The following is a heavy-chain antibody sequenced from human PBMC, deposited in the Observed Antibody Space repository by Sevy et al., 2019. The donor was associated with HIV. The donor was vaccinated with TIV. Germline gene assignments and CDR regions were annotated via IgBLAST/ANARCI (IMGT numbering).Heavy chain of an antibody. Sequence: GGSLRLSCAASGFTFNTYSMAWVRQAPGKGLEWVSAISDTGTSTYYTHSVEGRFTISRDNSKSTVYLHMNSLRAEDTGLYYCAKFGGDFPYFDFWGQGTLVTVSS. J-gene: IGHJ4*02. D-gene: IGHD2-21*02. CDR3: AKFGGDFPYFDF. V-gene: IGHV3-23*01. CDR2: ISDTGTST. CDR1: GFTFNTYS.